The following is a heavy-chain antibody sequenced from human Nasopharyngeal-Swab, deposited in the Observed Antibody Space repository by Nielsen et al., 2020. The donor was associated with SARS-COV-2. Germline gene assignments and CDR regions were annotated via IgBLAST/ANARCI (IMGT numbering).Heavy chain of an antibody. CDR3: ARGRGGSQYYFDY. V-gene: IGHV1-8*01. CDR1: RSSFTNYN. J-gene: IGHJ4*02. Sequence: ASAKVSCKTSRSSFTNYNINWVRQATAQGLEWLGWMLPNSGNTNYAQKFQGRVTMTRDTSLSTVYMELRSLTSDDTAVYYCARGRGGSQYYFDYWGQGALVTVSS. CDR2: MLPNSGNT. D-gene: IGHD1-26*01.